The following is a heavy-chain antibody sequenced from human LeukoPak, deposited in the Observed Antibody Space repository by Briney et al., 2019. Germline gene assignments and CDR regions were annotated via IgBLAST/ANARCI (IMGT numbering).Heavy chain of an antibody. D-gene: IGHD1-26*01. CDR3: ARYRPGDAFDI. Sequence: GGSLRLSCAASGFTFSNAWMSWVRQAPGRGLEWVGRTRNKANSYTTEYAASVKGRFTISRDDSKNSLYLQMNSLKTEDTAVYYCARYRPGDAFDIWGQGTMVTVSS. CDR1: GFTFSNAW. CDR2: TRNKANSYTT. V-gene: IGHV3-72*01. J-gene: IGHJ3*02.